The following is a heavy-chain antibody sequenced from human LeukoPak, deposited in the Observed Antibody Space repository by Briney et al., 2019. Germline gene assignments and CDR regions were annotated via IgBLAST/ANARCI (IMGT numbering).Heavy chain of an antibody. J-gene: IGHJ4*02. CDR1: GYTFTSYG. CDR3: ARAGLTMVRGAAFDC. D-gene: IGHD3-10*01. V-gene: IGHV1-18*01. CDR2: ISAYNGNT. Sequence: ASVKVSCKASGYTFTSYGISWVRQAPGQGLEWMGWISAYNGNTNYAQKLQGRVTMTTDTSTSTAYMELRSLRSDDTAVYYCARAGLTMVRGAAFDCWGQGTLVTVSS.